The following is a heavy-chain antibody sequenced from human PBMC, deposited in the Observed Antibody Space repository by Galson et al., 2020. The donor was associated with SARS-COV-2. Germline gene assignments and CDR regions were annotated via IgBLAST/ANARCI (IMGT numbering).Heavy chain of an antibody. Sequence: GESLKISCATSGFTFQNYAMGWVRQAPGKGLEWVSLISAGGDTYYGDSVEGRFTISRDNLRNTLFLQMNSLRVDDTAVYYCAKEAGTGWATDYFQHLGKGTLVTVSS. CDR3: AKEAGTGWATDYFQH. V-gene: IGHV3-23*02. J-gene: IGHJ1*01. CDR2: ISAGGDT. D-gene: IGHD6-19*01. CDR1: GFTFQNYA.